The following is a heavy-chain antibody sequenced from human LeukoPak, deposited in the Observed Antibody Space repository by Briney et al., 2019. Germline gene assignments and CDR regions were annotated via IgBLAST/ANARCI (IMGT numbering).Heavy chain of an antibody. V-gene: IGHV3-49*03. Sequence: GGSLRLSCSASGFMFSDYAMSWFRQAPGKGLEWVGFIRSKAYGGSTQYAASVQGRFIISRGDSKSIASLQMKSLKTEDTGIYYCTRDPYHILWGHFSPPGGLDHAFNIWGHGTVVTVSS. J-gene: IGHJ3*02. CDR2: IRSKAYGGST. CDR3: TRDPYHILWGHFSPPGGLDHAFNI. CDR1: GFMFSDYA. D-gene: IGHD2-21*01.